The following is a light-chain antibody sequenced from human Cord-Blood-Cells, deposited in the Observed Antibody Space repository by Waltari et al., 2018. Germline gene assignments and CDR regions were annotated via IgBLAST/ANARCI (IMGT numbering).Light chain of an antibody. CDR3: QQRSNWWT. CDR2: DAS. J-gene: IGKJ1*01. V-gene: IGKV3-11*01. CDR1: QSVSSY. Sequence: EIVLTQSPATLSTSPGERSTLSCRASQSVSSYLAWYQQQSVQAPRLLIYDASHWATGIPARFSGSGSGTDFTLTISSLEPEDFAVYYCQQRSNWWTFGQGTKVEIK.